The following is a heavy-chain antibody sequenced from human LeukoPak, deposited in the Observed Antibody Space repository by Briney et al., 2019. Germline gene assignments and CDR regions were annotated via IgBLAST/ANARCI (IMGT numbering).Heavy chain of an antibody. J-gene: IGHJ4*02. CDR2: IYYSGST. D-gene: IGHD1-26*01. CDR3: ARHVRELLLDY. Sequence: PSETLSLTCTVSGGSVSSYYWSWIRQPPGKGLEWIGYIYYSGSTNYNPSLKSRVTISVDTSKNQFSLKLSSVTAADTAVYYCARHVRELLLDYWGQGTLVTVPS. CDR1: GGSVSSYY. V-gene: IGHV4-59*08.